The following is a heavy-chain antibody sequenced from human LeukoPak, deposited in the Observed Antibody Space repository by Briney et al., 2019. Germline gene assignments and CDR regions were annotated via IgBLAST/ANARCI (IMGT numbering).Heavy chain of an antibody. CDR3: GSGPDRALI. CDR2: INYSGRT. J-gene: IGHJ1*01. CDR1: GGSFSGYY. D-gene: IGHD3-10*01. Sequence: SETLSLTCAVYGGSFSGYYWSWIRQTPGKGLEWIGEINYSGRTNYNPSLKSRVTISVDTSKNQFSLKLSSVTAADTAVYYCGSGPDRALIWGQGTLVTVSS. V-gene: IGHV4-34*01.